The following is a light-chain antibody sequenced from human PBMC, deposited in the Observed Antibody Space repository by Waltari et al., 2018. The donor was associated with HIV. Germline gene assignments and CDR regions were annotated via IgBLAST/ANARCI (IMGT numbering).Light chain of an antibody. Sequence: NFMLTQPHSMSESPGKTVTISCTRSSGGIATNYVQWYQQRPGSAPTSVIYEDYQRPPGVPDRFSGSIDSSTNSASLTISGLKTEDEADYYCQSYDSTSVVFGGGTKLTVL. CDR2: EDY. V-gene: IGLV6-57*03. CDR1: SGGIATNY. J-gene: IGLJ2*01. CDR3: QSYDSTSVV.